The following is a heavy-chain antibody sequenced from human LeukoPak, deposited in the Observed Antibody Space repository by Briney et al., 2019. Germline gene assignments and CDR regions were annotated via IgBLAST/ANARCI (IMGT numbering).Heavy chain of an antibody. CDR3: ARRRDGYKAIDY. V-gene: IGHV3-33*01. D-gene: IGHD5-24*01. CDR2: IWYDGSDK. J-gene: IGHJ4*02. Sequence: PGRSLRLSRAASGFTFSTFAMHWVRQAPGKGLEWVAVIWYDGSDKYYADSVKGRFTISRDNSKNTLYLQMNSLRAEDTAVYYCARRRDGYKAIDYWGQGTLVTVSS. CDR1: GFTFSTFA.